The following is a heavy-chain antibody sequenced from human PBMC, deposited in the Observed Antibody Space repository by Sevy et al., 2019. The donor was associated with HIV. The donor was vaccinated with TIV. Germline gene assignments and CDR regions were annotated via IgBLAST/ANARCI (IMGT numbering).Heavy chain of an antibody. CDR1: GFTFSSYV. Sequence: GGSLRLSCAASGFTFSSYVMSWVRQAPGKGLEWVSSISSSGGRTYYADSVKGRFTISRDNSKNTLYLQMNSLGAEDTAGYYCAKVRGYGAERGAFDIWGQGTMVTVSS. CDR2: ISSSGGRT. CDR3: AKVRGYGAERGAFDI. J-gene: IGHJ3*02. D-gene: IGHD3-10*01. V-gene: IGHV3-23*01.